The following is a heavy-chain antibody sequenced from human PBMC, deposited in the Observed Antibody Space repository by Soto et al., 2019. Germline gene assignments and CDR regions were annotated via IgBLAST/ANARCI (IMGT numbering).Heavy chain of an antibody. J-gene: IGHJ4*02. CDR3: ARGSTDSYPGSRIFDF. D-gene: IGHD3-10*01. CDR1: GLTFGSRA. V-gene: IGHV3-23*01. CDR2: ITDTGGGA. Sequence: PGGSLRLSCVASGLTFGSRAMTWVRQAPGEGLQWVSTITDTGGGAKYADSVRGRFVISRDNSKKTLYLQMTSLTAEDSAMYYCARGSTDSYPGSRIFDFWGRGTLVTVSS.